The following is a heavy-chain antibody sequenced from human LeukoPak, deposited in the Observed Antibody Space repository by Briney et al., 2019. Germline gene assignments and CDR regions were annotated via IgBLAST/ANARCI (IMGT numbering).Heavy chain of an antibody. J-gene: IGHJ4*02. D-gene: IGHD5-24*01. V-gene: IGHV3-30*02. Sequence: PGGSLRLSCAASGFTFSSYGMHWVRQAPGKGLEWVAFIRYDGSNKYYADSVKGRFTISRDNSKNTLYLQMNSLRVEDTAVYYCAKEGGLYNSGGYFDYWGQGTLVTVSS. CDR2: IRYDGSNK. CDR1: GFTFSSYG. CDR3: AKEGGLYNSGGYFDY.